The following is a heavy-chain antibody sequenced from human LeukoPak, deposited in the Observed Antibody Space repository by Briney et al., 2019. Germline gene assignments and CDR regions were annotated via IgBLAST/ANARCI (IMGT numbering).Heavy chain of an antibody. J-gene: IGHJ4*02. Sequence: GGSLRLSCAASGFTFSSYEMNWVRQAPGKGLEWVSYISSSGTTIYYADSVTGRFTISRDNAKNSLYLQMNSLRAEDTAVYYCARGETPGIDYESFYWGQGTLVTVSS. CDR2: ISSSGTTI. CDR1: GFTFSSYE. V-gene: IGHV3-48*03. D-gene: IGHD4-17*01. CDR3: ARGETPGIDYESFY.